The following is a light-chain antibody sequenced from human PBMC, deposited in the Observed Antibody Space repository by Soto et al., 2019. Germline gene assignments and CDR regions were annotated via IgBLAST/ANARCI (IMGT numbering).Light chain of an antibody. CDR2: GAS. CDR3: QQYGSSPGT. J-gene: IGKJ1*01. CDR1: QSVSNNY. V-gene: IGKV3-20*01. Sequence: EIVLTQSPGTLSLSPGERATLSCRASQSVSNNYLAWYQQKPGQAPRLLINGASSRATGIPDRFSGSGSGTDFTLTISRLEPEDIAVYYCQQYGSSPGTFGQGTKVEI.